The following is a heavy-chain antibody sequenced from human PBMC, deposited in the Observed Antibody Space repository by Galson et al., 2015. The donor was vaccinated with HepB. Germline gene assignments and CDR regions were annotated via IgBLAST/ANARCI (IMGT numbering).Heavy chain of an antibody. Sequence: ETLSLTCPVSGDSISSSNYYWGWIRQPPGKGLEWIGTMHYGGSTYYYPSLKSRVTISVDTSKIPFSLKLTSVTADDTAVYYCARRLRRGSGWTFDFWGQGTLVTVSS. V-gene: IGHV4-39*01. D-gene: IGHD6-19*01. CDR1: GDSISSSNYY. CDR3: ARRLRRGSGWTFDF. J-gene: IGHJ4*02. CDR2: MHYGGST.